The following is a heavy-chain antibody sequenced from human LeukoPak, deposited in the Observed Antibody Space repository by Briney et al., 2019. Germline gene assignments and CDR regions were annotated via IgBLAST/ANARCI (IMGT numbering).Heavy chain of an antibody. CDR3: AREGFGELLSLDY. Sequence: PGGSLRLSCAASGFVFSSYSMNWVRQAPGKGLEWVSSISSSSSDIYYADSVKGRFTISRDNAKNSLNLQMNSLRAEDTAVYYCAREGFGELLSLDYWGQGTLVTVSS. CDR1: GFVFSSYS. CDR2: ISSSSSDI. J-gene: IGHJ4*02. V-gene: IGHV3-21*04. D-gene: IGHD3-10*01.